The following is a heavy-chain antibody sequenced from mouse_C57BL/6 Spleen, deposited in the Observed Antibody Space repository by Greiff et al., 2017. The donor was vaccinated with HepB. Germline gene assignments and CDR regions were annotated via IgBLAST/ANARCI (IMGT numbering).Heavy chain of an antibody. CDR1: GYAFTNYL. Sequence: QVQLQQSGAELVRPGTSVKVSCKASGYAFTNYLIEWVKQRPGQGLEWIGVINPGSGGTNYNEKFKGKATLTADKSSSTAYMQLSSLTSEDSAVYFCASSGNYDGGDYWGQGTTLTVSS. CDR2: INPGSGGT. V-gene: IGHV1-54*01. D-gene: IGHD2-1*01. CDR3: ASSGNYDGGDY. J-gene: IGHJ2*01.